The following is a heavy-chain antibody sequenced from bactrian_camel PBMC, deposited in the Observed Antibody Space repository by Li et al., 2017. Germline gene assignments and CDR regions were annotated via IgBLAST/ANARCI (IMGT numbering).Heavy chain of an antibody. CDR2: INIGGGASNT. Sequence: VESGGGSVQAGGSLRLSCAASGYINGRIWMGWFRQAPGKQREGVARINIGGGASNTYYADSVKGRFTISQDIDKNTLYLQMNSLKPEDTALYICAAEPRGSAYWGQGTQVTVS. J-gene: IGHJ4*01. D-gene: IGHD3*01. CDR1: GYINGRIW. CDR3: AAEPRGSAY. V-gene: IGHV3S25*01.